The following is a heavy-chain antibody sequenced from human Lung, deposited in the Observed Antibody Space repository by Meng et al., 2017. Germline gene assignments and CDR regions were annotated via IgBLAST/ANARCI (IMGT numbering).Heavy chain of an antibody. CDR1: GGSFSDYY. V-gene: IGHV4-34*01. CDR3: ARGQKGYFDL. J-gene: IGHJ2*01. Sequence: QVPLPQWGSGLLKPSETLALTCVFSGGSFSDYYWSWIRQPPGKGLEWIGEINHSGSTNYNPSLESRATISVDTSQNNLSLKLSSVTAADSAVYYCARGQKGYFDLWGRGTLVTVSS. CDR2: INHSGST.